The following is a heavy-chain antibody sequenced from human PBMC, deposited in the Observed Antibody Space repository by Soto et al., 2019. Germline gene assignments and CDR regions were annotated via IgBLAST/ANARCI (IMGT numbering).Heavy chain of an antibody. J-gene: IGHJ6*02. CDR3: SRDMDYYYGRGSGNGHGV. CDR1: GYTFTAYY. D-gene: IGHD3-10*02. Sequence: QVQLVQSGAEVKEPGDSVRGSCEASGYTFTAYYIHWVRRAPGQGLEWMGWINPKFGDTTYAQDFQGRVSMTRDMSITTIYMDLSRLTSDDTAIYYCSRDMDYYYGRGSGNGHGVWGQGTTVTVFS. V-gene: IGHV1-2*02. CDR2: INPKFGDT.